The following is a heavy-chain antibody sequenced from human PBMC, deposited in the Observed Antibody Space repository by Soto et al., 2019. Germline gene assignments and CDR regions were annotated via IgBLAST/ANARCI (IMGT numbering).Heavy chain of an antibody. CDR3: AKGSKAANYFDY. D-gene: IGHD6-25*01. Sequence: QVQLVESGGGVVQPGRSLRLSCAASGFTFSSYGMHWVRQAPGKGLEWVAVISYDGSNKYYEDSVKGRFTISRDNSKNTLYLQMNSLRAEDTAMYYCAKGSKAANYFDYWGQGTLVTVSS. CDR2: ISYDGSNK. V-gene: IGHV3-30*18. CDR1: GFTFSSYG. J-gene: IGHJ4*02.